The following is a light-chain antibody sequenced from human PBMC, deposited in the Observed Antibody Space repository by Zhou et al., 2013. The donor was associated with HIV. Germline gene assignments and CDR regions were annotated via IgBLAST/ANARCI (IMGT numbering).Light chain of an antibody. J-gene: IGKJ4*01. CDR1: QDIAGY. CDR2: TAS. Sequence: DIQMTQSPSSLSASVGDRVTITCRASQDIAGYLNWYQQKPGKAPKLLIYTASNLQSGVPSRFSGSGYGTDFTLTISSLQPEDFANYYCQQSYTTPETFGGGPRWRSN. CDR3: QQSYTTPET. V-gene: IGKV1-39*01.